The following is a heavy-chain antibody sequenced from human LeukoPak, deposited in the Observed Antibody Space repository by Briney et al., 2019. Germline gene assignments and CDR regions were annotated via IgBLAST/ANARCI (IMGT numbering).Heavy chain of an antibody. V-gene: IGHV3-30-3*01. CDR1: GFTFSDYA. CDR2: IYYDGSKK. J-gene: IGHJ4*02. Sequence: PGGSLRLSCAASGFTFSDYAMHWVRQAPGKGLEWVAVIYYDGSKKYYADSVEGRFTISRDNSQNTLYLHMNSLRVEDTAVYYCARGPDGYNSHFDYWGQGTLVTVSS. CDR3: ARGPDGYNSHFDY. D-gene: IGHD5-24*01.